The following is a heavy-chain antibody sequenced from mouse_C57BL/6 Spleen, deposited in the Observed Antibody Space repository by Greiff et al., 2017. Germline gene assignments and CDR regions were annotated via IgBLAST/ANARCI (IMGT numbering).Heavy chain of an antibody. CDR1: GYTFTSYW. J-gene: IGHJ3*01. Sequence: VQLQQPGAELVKPGASVKLSCKASGYTFTSYWMHWVKQRPGQGLEWIGMIHPNSGSTNYNEKFKGKATLTVDKSSSTAYMQLSSLASEDSAVYYCASGLTGPLFAYWGQGTLVTVSA. CDR2: IHPNSGST. CDR3: ASGLTGPLFAY. V-gene: IGHV1-64*01. D-gene: IGHD4-1*01.